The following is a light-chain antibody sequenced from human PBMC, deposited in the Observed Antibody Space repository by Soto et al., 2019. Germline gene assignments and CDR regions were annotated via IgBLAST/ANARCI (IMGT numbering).Light chain of an antibody. J-gene: IGKJ2*01. V-gene: IGKV3-15*01. Sequence: EIGMTQSPATLPLSPGERATLSCRASQSVNSDLAWYQQKPGQAPRFLIYDASTRAAGVPARFTGSGSETEFTLTISSLQSEDYAVYYCQHYNNWPPYTFGQGTKVDIK. CDR1: QSVNSD. CDR3: QHYNNWPPYT. CDR2: DAS.